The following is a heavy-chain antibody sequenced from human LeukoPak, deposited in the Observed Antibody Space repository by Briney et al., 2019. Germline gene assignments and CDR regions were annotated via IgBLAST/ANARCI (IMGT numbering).Heavy chain of an antibody. D-gene: IGHD2-2*01. CDR3: ARANFLYCSSSTCLFDY. CDR2: INPNDGDT. V-gene: IGHV1-2*02. J-gene: IGHJ4*02. CDR1: GYTFTDYY. Sequence: ASVKVSCKASGYTFTDYYMHWVRQAPGRGFEWMGWINPNDGDTNYAQKFQGRVTMTRDTSISTAHMEVSRLRSDDTAVCYCARANFLYCSSSTCLFDYWGQGTLVTVSS.